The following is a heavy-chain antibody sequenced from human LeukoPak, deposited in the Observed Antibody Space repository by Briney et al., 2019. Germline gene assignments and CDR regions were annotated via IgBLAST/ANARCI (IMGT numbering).Heavy chain of an antibody. Sequence: GRSLRLSCAASGFTFTWYTLHWVRQAPGKGLEWVAVVSHDGRDKYYADSVKGRFTISRDNSKNTLYLQMNSLRAEDTAVYYCARAGSIRYHYYYMDVWGKGTTVTVSS. J-gene: IGHJ6*03. V-gene: IGHV3-30*01. D-gene: IGHD6-6*01. CDR1: GFTFTWYT. CDR3: ARAGSIRYHYYYMDV. CDR2: VSHDGRDK.